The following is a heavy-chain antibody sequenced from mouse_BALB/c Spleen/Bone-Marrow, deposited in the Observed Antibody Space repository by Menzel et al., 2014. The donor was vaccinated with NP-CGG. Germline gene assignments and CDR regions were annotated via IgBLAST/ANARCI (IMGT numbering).Heavy chain of an antibody. V-gene: IGHV3-8*02. D-gene: IGHD4-1*01. CDR2: ITYSDST. CDR1: GDSITSGY. CDR3: GRGWEVFTY. J-gene: IGHJ3*01. Sequence: ESGPSLVKPSQTLSLTCSVTGDSITSGYWHWIRKFPGNKLEYMGYITYSDSTYYNPSLKSRISITRDTSKNQYFQQLNSVTTEDTATYYCGRGWEVFTYWGQGTLVTVSA.